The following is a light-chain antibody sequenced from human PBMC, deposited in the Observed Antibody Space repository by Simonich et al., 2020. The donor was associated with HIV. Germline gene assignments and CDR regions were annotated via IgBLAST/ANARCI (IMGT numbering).Light chain of an antibody. CDR3: SSYTSSSTLV. V-gene: IGLV2-14*03. CDR1: SNDVGGYNY. CDR2: DVS. J-gene: IGLJ3*02. Sequence: QSALTQPASVSGSPGQSITISCTGTSNDVGGYNYVSWYQQHPGKAPKLMIYDVSNRPSGFSNRFSGSKSGNTASLTISGLQAEDEADYYCSSYTSSSTLVFGGGTKLTVL.